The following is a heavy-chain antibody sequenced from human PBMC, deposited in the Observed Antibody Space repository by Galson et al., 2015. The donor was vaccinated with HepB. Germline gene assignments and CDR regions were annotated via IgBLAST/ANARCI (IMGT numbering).Heavy chain of an antibody. CDR1: GFTFDDYA. D-gene: IGHD1-14*01. J-gene: IGHJ3*02. Sequence: SLRLSCAASGFTFDDYAMHWVRQAPGKGLEWVSGISWNSGSIGYADSVKGRFTISRDNAKNSLYLQMNSLRAEDTALYYCAKRNQPGAFDIWGQGTMVTVSS. CDR3: AKRNQPGAFDI. CDR2: ISWNSGSI. V-gene: IGHV3-9*01.